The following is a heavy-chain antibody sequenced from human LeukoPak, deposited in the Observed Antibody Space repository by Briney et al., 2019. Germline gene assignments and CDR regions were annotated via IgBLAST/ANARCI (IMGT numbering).Heavy chain of an antibody. D-gene: IGHD2-15*01. Sequence: ASVKVSCKASGYTFTGYYTHWVRQAPGQGLEWMGWINPNSGGTNYAQKFQGRVTMTRDTSISTAYMELSRLRSDDTAVYYCARAYTGCSGGSCYSSELDPWGQGTLVTVSS. CDR3: ARAYTGCSGGSCYSSELDP. CDR1: GYTFTGYY. J-gene: IGHJ5*02. CDR2: INPNSGGT. V-gene: IGHV1-2*02.